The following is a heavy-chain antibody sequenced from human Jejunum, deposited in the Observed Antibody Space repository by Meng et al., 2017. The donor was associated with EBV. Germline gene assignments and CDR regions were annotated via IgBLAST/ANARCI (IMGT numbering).Heavy chain of an antibody. V-gene: IGHV4-39*01. D-gene: IGHD3-10*01. CDR1: GGSISSSSYY. Sequence: QLQLQESGPGLVXXXXXLXLTXTXSGGSISSSSYYWGWIRQPPGKGLEWIGMSYSGSSYYNPSLQSRVTISVDTSNNQFSLRLSSVTAADTAVYYCARPTWRIGSGIFSYYFDYWGQGSLVTVSS. CDR2: MSYSGSS. CDR3: ARPTWRIGSGIFSYYFDY. J-gene: IGHJ4*02.